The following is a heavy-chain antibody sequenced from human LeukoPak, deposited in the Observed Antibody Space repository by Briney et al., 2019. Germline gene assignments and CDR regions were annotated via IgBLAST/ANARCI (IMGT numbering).Heavy chain of an antibody. CDR2: IWYDGSNK. V-gene: IGHV3-33*06. CDR1: GFTFSSYG. CDR3: AKDRRYEGVPFDP. J-gene: IGHJ5*02. D-gene: IGHD1-14*01. Sequence: SLRLSCAASGFTFSSYGMHWIRQAPGKGLEWVAVIWYDGSNKYYADSVKGRFTISRDNSKNTLYLQMNSLRAEDTAVYYCAKDRRYEGVPFDPWGQGTLVTVSS.